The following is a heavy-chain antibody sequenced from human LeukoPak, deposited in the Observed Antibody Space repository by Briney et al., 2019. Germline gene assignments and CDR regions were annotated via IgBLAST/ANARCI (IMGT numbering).Heavy chain of an antibody. CDR2: IYYSGST. V-gene: IGHV4-39*07. J-gene: IGHJ3*02. Sequence: NPSETLSLTCTVSGGSISSSSYYWGWIRQPPGKGLEWVGSIYYSGSTYYNPSLKSRVTISVDTSKNQFSLKLSSVTAADTAVYYCARHLYGSGSLDAFDIWGQGTMVTVSS. CDR1: GGSISSSSYY. D-gene: IGHD3-10*01. CDR3: ARHLYGSGSLDAFDI.